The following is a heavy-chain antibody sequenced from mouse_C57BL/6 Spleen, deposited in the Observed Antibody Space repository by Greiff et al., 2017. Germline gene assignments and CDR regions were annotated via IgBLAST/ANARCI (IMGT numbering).Heavy chain of an antibody. CDR3: ARRPHYEYDGGYYAMDY. CDR1: GFTFSDYG. D-gene: IGHD2-4*01. J-gene: IGHJ4*01. CDR2: ISSGSSTI. Sequence: EVMLVESGGGLVKPGGSLKLSCAASGFTFSDYGMHWVRQAPEKGLEWVAYISSGSSTIYYADTVKGRFTISRDNAKNTLFLQMTSLRSEDTAMYYCARRPHYEYDGGYYAMDYWGQGTSVTVSS. V-gene: IGHV5-17*01.